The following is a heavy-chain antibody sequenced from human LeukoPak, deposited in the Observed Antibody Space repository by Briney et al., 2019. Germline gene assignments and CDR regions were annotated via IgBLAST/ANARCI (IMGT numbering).Heavy chain of an antibody. CDR2: IYSGGGT. J-gene: IGHJ4*02. D-gene: IGHD6-19*01. CDR3: AXXXRGGWSLDY. Sequence: PGGSLRLSCAASGFTVSSNYMTWVRQAPGKGLEWVSVIYSGGGTYYADSVKGRFTISRDNFKNTLYLQMNSLRAEDTAMYYCAXXXRGGWSLDYWGQGTLVTVSS. V-gene: IGHV3-53*01. CDR1: GFTVSSNY.